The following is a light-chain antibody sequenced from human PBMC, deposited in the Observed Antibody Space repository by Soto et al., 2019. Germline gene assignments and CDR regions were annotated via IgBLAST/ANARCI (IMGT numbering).Light chain of an antibody. V-gene: IGKV3-20*01. Sequence: EIVLTQSPGTLSLSPWERAALSCRASQRVSSSYLAWYQQKPGQAPRLLIYGASRRATGIPDRFSGSGSGTAFTLTISRLEPEDFAVYYCQQYNNWPRTFGQGTKVDIK. J-gene: IGKJ1*01. CDR2: GAS. CDR3: QQYNNWPRT. CDR1: QRVSSSY.